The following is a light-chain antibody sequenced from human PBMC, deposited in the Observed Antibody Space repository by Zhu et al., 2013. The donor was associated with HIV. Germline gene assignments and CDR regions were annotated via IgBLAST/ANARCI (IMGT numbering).Light chain of an antibody. V-gene: IGKV1-17*03. J-gene: IGKJ4*01. CDR3: QQYDKWPLLT. CDR2: AAS. Sequence: DVQMTQSPSVMSASVGDRVTITCRASQDISNHLTWLQQKPGKVPKRLIYAASSLQSGVPSKFSGSGSGTDFTLTISSLQSEDSAVYYCQQYDKWPLLTFGGGTKVEIK. CDR1: QDISNH.